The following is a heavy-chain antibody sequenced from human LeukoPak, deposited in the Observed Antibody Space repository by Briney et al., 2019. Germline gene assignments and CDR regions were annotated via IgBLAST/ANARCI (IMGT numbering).Heavy chain of an antibody. V-gene: IGHV4-59*12. CDR2: IHHNGST. D-gene: IGHD2-2*01. Sequence: SETLSLTCTVSGASITTYSWVWIRQPPGKGLEWIGIIHHNGSTYYNPSLKSRVTISGDMSKNQLSLKLSSVTAADTAVYYCAKEIVSDATAFDRWGQGTLVTVSS. J-gene: IGHJ5*02. CDR1: GASITTYS. CDR3: AKEIVSDATAFDR.